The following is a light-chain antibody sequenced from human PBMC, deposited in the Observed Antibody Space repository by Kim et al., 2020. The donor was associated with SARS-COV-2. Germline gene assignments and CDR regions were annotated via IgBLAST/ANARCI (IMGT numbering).Light chain of an antibody. V-gene: IGKV2-28*01. CDR1: QSLLHSNGYNY. CDR2: LGS. CDR3: MQALQTWT. Sequence: DIVMTQSTLSLPVTPGEPASISCRSSQSLLHSNGYNYLDWYLQKPGQSPQLLIYLGSNRASGVPDRFSGSGSGTDFTLKISRVEAEDVGVYYCMQALQTWTFGQGTKVDIK. J-gene: IGKJ1*01.